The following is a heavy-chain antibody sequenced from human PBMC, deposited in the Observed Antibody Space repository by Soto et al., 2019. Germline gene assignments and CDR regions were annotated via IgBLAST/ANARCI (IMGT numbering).Heavy chain of an antibody. CDR3: IIWGSRTYYYYGMDV. J-gene: IGHJ6*02. Sequence: GSLRLSCAASGFTFSSYAMSWVRQAPGKGLEWVSAISGSGGSTYYADSVKGRFTISRDNSKNTLYLQMNSLRAEDTAVYYCIIWGSRTYYYYGMDVWGQGTTVTVSS. CDR1: GFTFSSYA. D-gene: IGHD3-10*01. V-gene: IGHV3-23*01. CDR2: ISGSGGST.